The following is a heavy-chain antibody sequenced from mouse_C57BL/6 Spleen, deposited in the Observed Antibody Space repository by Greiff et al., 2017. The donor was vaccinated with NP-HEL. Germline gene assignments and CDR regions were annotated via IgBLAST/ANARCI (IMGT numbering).Heavy chain of an antibody. D-gene: IGHD2-1*01. CDR3: ARSGNSEGYFDV. V-gene: IGHV1-80*01. CDR2: IYPGDGDT. CDR1: GYAFSSYW. Sequence: QVQLKESGAELVKPGASVKISCKASGYAFSSYWMNWVKQRPGKGLEWIGQIYPGDGDTNYNGKFKGKATLTADKSSSTAYMQLSSLTSEDSAVYFCARSGNSEGYFDVWGTGTTVTVSS. J-gene: IGHJ1*03.